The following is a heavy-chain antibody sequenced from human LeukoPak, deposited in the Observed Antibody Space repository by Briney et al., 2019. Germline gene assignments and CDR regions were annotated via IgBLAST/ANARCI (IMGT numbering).Heavy chain of an antibody. V-gene: IGHV3-48*03. CDR3: ARVGGPSHYGGETYYMDV. Sequence: GGSLRLSCAASGFTFSSYEMNWVRQAPGKRLEWVSYISSSGSTIYYADSVKGRFTISRDNAKNSLYLQMNSLRAEDTAVYYCARVGGPSHYGGETYYMDVWGKGTTVTISS. CDR1: GFTFSSYE. D-gene: IGHD4-23*01. J-gene: IGHJ6*03. CDR2: ISSSGSTI.